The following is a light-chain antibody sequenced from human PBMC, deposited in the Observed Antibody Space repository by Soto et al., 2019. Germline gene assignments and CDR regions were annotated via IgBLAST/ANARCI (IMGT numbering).Light chain of an antibody. CDR3: QSYDSSLSAVV. V-gene: IGLV1-40*01. J-gene: IGLJ2*01. CDR2: GNS. Sequence: QSVLTQPPSVSGAPGQRVTISCTGSSSNIGTGYDVHWYQQLPGTAPKVLIYGNSNRPSGVPDRFSGSRSGTSASLAITGLQAEDEAEYYCQSYDSSLSAVVFGGGTKVTVL. CDR1: SSNIGTGYD.